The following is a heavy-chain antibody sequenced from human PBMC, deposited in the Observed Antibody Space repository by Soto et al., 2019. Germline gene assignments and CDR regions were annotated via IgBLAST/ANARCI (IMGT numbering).Heavy chain of an antibody. CDR3: ARLNRPEAGFVNYMDV. Sequence: EVQLVQSGAEVKKPGESLKISCEGSGYSFTTYWIAWVRQMPGKGLEWMGIVYPGDSDTRYSPSFQGQVTISADKSITTAYLQWSSLKALDTAVYYCARLNRPEAGFVNYMDVWGIGTTVTVSS. V-gene: IGHV5-51*03. CDR2: VYPGDSDT. CDR1: GYSFTTYW. D-gene: IGHD3-3*01. J-gene: IGHJ6*03.